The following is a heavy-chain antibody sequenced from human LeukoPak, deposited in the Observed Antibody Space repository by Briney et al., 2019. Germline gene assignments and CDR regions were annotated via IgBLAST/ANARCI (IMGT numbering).Heavy chain of an antibody. J-gene: IGHJ4*02. Sequence: GGSLRLSCAASGFTFSSYSMNWVRQAPGKGLEWVSSISSSSSYIYYADSVKGRFTISRDNAKNSLYLQMNSLRAEDTAVYYCAKDRDDILTGGFDYWGQGTLVTVSS. CDR3: AKDRDDILTGGFDY. V-gene: IGHV3-21*01. CDR1: GFTFSSYS. D-gene: IGHD3-9*01. CDR2: ISSSSSYI.